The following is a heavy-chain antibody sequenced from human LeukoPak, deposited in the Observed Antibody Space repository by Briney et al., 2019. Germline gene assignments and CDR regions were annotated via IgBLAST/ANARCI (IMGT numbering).Heavy chain of an antibody. CDR3: STAKFDY. CDR1: GSTLSSYS. Sequence: GGSLRLSCAATGSTLSSYSMNWVRQAPGKGLEWVSHISISGSTIHYADSVRGRFTISRDSAKNSLYLQMNSLRADDTAVYYCSTAKFDYWGQGTLLTASS. V-gene: IGHV3-48*01. CDR2: ISISGSTI. J-gene: IGHJ4*02.